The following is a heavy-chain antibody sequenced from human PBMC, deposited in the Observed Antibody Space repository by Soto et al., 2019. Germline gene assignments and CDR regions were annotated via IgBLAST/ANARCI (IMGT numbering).Heavy chain of an antibody. CDR1: GITFTTYA. CDR3: AKVSSGWYHNPNWFDP. V-gene: IGHV3-23*01. D-gene: IGHD6-19*01. CDR2: LSANSRDI. J-gene: IGHJ5*02. Sequence: EVQLLESGGGLVRPGGSLRLSCAASGITFTTYAMSWVRQAPGKGLEWVSSLSANSRDIYYTNSVKGRFTISRDNSKNTLYLQMNSLRAEDTAVYYCAKVSSGWYHNPNWFDPWGQGTLVTVSS.